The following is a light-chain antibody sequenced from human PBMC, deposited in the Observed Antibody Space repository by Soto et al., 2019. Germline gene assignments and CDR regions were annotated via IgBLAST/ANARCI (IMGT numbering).Light chain of an antibody. V-gene: IGKV1-39*01. Sequence: DIQMTQSPSSLFASVGDSVTITCRASQTITTYLNWYRQKPGKAPKLLIYAASSLQSGVPSRFSGSGSETEFTLTISSLQPEACATYFCQQIYSAPLTFGGGTKVEIK. CDR2: AAS. CDR1: QTITTY. CDR3: QQIYSAPLT. J-gene: IGKJ4*01.